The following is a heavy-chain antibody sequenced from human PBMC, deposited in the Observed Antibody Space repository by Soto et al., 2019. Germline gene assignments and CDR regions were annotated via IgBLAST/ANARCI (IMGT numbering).Heavy chain of an antibody. Sequence: SETLSLTCSVSGVSISSSNWWNWVRQYPGKGLEWIGEAHHSGRTNYNPSLKSRVTISVDKSKNHFSLKLSSVTAADTAVYYCARSEATGLDYWGQGTLVTVSS. CDR3: ARSEATGLDY. V-gene: IGHV4-4*02. CDR2: AHHSGRT. CDR1: GVSISSSNW. D-gene: IGHD1-26*01. J-gene: IGHJ4*02.